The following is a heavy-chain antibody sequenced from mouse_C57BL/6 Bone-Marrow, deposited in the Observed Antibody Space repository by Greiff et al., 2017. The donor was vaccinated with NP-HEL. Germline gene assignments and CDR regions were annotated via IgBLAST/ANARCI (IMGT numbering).Heavy chain of an antibody. J-gene: IGHJ1*03. D-gene: IGHD2-1*01. CDR3: AGGKRWYFDV. V-gene: IGHV1-64*01. Sequence: QVQLKQPGAELVKPGASVKLSCKASGYTFTSYWMHWVKQRPGQGLEWIGMIHPNSGSTNYNEKFKSKATLTVDKSSSTAYMQLSSLTSEDSAVYYCAGGKRWYFDVWGTGTTVTVSS. CDR2: IHPNSGST. CDR1: GYTFTSYW.